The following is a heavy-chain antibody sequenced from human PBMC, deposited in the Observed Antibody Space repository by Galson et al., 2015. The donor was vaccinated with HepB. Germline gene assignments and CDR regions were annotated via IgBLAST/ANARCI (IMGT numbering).Heavy chain of an antibody. V-gene: IGHV3-66*01. Sequence: SLRLSCAASGFTVSSNYMSWVRQAPGKGLEWVSFVYSGGNTYYADSVKGRFTISRDNSKNTLYLQMNSLRAEDTAVYYCTRDKVGSRGYLSYWYFDLWGQGTMVTVSS. CDR3: TRDKVGSRGYLSYWYFDL. J-gene: IGHJ3*01. D-gene: IGHD3-16*02. CDR2: VYSGGNT. CDR1: GFTVSSNY.